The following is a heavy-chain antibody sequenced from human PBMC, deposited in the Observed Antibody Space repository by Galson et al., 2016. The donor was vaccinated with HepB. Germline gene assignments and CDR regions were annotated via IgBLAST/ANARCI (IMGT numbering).Heavy chain of an antibody. Sequence: SLRLSCAASEFTFSSYAMSWVRQAPGKGLEWVSCISHNGVGTFYADSVKGRFTISRDNSKNTVYLQMNSLGAEDTAVYYGARDGGNPRWYFDLWGRGTLVVVSS. CDR2: ISHNGVGT. V-gene: IGHV3-23*01. CDR1: EFTFSSYA. J-gene: IGHJ2*01. CDR3: ARDGGNPRWYFDL. D-gene: IGHD4-23*01.